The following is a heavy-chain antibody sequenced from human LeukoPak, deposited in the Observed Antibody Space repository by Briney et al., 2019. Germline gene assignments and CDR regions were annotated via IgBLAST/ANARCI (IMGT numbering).Heavy chain of an antibody. V-gene: IGHV3-48*01. CDR1: GFTFSSYS. CDR3: ARDFIQEEAAVHDYYYYMDV. Sequence: PGGSLRLSCAAFGFTFSSYSMNWVRQAPGKGLEWVSYISSSSSTIYYADSVKGRFTISRDNAKNSLYLQMNSLRAEDTAVYYCARDFIQEEAAVHDYYYYMDVWGKGTTVTVSS. CDR2: ISSSSSTI. J-gene: IGHJ6*03. D-gene: IGHD6-13*01.